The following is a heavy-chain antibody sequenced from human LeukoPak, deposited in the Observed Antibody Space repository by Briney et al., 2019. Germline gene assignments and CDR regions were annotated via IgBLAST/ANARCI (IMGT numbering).Heavy chain of an antibody. J-gene: IGHJ4*02. V-gene: IGHV3-30*04. CDR1: GFTFSSYA. CDR2: ISYDGSNK. CDR3: ASLWFGELLEDYFDY. D-gene: IGHD3-10*01. Sequence: GRSLRLSCAASGFTFSSYAMHWVRQAPGKGLEGVAVISYDGSNKYYADSVKGRFTISRDNSKNTLYLQMNSLRAEDTAVYYCASLWFGELLEDYFDYWGQGTLVTVSS.